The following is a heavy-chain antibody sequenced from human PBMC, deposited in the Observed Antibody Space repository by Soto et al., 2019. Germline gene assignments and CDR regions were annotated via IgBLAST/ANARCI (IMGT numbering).Heavy chain of an antibody. Sequence: QVQLVESGGGVVQPGRSLRLSCAASGFTFSSYGMHWVRQAPGKGLEWVAVIWYDGSNKYYADTVKGRITISRDNSKNPLYLQMNSLRAEDTAVYYCARKNWYFYLWGRGTLVTVSS. V-gene: IGHV3-33*01. CDR3: ARKNWYFYL. CDR1: GFTFSSYG. J-gene: IGHJ2*01. CDR2: IWYDGSNK.